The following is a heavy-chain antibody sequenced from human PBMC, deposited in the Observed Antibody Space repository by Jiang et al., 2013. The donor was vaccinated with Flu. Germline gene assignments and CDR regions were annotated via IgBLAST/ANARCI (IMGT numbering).Heavy chain of an antibody. V-gene: IGHV3-23*01. CDR1: GFTFTSYA. Sequence: QLLESGGGLVQPGGSLRLSCAASGFTFTSYAMSWVRQAPGKGLEWVSAISGSADSTYYADSVKGRFTISRDSSKSTLYLQMNSLRAEDTAVYYCAKVHCGSTSCSRADYWGQGTLVTVSS. J-gene: IGHJ4*02. D-gene: IGHD2-2*01. CDR2: ISGSADST. CDR3: AKVHCGSTSCSRADY.